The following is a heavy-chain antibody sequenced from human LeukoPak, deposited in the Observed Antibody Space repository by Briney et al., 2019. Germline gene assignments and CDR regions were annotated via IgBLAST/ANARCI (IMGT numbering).Heavy chain of an antibody. Sequence: ASVKVSCKASGYTFTSYDINWVRQAPGQGLEWMGWINPNSGDTNYAQKFQGRVTMTRDTSLSTAYMELGRLRFDDTAVYYCARDLGIAVAGTMVPWGQGTLVTVSS. CDR1: GYTFTSYD. J-gene: IGHJ5*02. CDR2: INPNSGDT. V-gene: IGHV1-2*02. D-gene: IGHD6-19*01. CDR3: ARDLGIAVAGTMVP.